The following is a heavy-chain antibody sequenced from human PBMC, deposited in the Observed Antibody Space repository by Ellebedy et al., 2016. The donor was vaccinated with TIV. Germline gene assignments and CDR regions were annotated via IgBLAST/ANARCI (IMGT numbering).Heavy chain of an antibody. Sequence: PGGSLRLSCTVSGASIRSSYWSWIRQSPGKMLEWIGYFYFGGSTNYNPSLKSRATISVDPSKNHFSLEVTSVTAADTAVYYCARGAPIEFGSELFFDYWGRGALLSVSS. CDR2: FYFGGST. J-gene: IGHJ4*02. V-gene: IGHV4-59*01. CDR3: ARGAPIEFGSELFFDY. D-gene: IGHD3-16*01. CDR1: GASIRSSY.